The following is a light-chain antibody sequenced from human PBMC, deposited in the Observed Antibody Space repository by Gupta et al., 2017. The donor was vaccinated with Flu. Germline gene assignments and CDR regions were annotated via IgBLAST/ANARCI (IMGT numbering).Light chain of an antibody. CDR1: SSNIGAGSA. CDR2: GNN. V-gene: IGLV1-40*01. CDR3: QSYDRLSGSYWI. J-gene: IGLJ2*01. Sequence: QSVLTQPPSLSGAPGQRVTISCTGSSSNIGAGSAVHWYQQLPGAAPKLLFYGNNNRPSGVPDRFSASKSGTSASLAISGLQAEDEADYYCQSYDRLSGSYWIFGGGTKVTVL.